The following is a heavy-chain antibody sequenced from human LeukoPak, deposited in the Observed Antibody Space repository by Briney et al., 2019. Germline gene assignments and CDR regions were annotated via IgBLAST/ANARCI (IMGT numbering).Heavy chain of an antibody. CDR1: GFTFSSYS. J-gene: IGHJ4*02. CDR3: ARDRLHYGEYEKTFDY. D-gene: IGHD4-17*01. V-gene: IGHV3-48*01. Sequence: GGSLRLSCAASGFTFSSYSMNWVCQAPGKRLEWVSYITFSSSIIYYADSVKGRFTISRDNAKNSLYLQMNSLRAEDTAVYYCARDRLHYGEYEKTFDYWGQGTLVSVSS. CDR2: ITFSSSII.